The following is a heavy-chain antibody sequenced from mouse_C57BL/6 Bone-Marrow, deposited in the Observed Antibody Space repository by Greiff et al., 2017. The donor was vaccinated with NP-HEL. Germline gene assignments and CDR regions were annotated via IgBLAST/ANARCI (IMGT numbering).Heavy chain of an antibody. CDR3: TRPKPYYSNYGEFAY. J-gene: IGHJ3*01. D-gene: IGHD2-5*01. Sequence: EVKLMESGGGLVQPGGSMKLSCAASGFTFSDAWMDWVRQSPEKGLEWVAEIRNKANNHATYYAESVKGRFTISRDDSKSSVYLQMNSLRAEDTGIYYCTRPKPYYSNYGEFAYWGQGTLVTVSA. CDR1: GFTFSDAW. CDR2: IRNKANNHAT. V-gene: IGHV6-6*01.